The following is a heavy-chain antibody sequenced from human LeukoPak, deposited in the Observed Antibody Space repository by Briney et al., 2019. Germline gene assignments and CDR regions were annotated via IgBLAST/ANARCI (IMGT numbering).Heavy chain of an antibody. CDR1: GDSVSSNSAA. J-gene: IGHJ4*02. D-gene: IGHD2-2*01. CDR3: ARDRYSCSTSCPFGFDY. CDR2: TYYRSKWYN. Sequence: SQTLSLTCAISGDSVSSNSAAWNWIRQSPSRGLEWLGRTYYRSKWYNDYAVSVKSRITINPDTSKNQFSLQLNSVTPEDTAVYYCARDRYSCSTSCPFGFDYWGQGTLVTVSS. V-gene: IGHV6-1*01.